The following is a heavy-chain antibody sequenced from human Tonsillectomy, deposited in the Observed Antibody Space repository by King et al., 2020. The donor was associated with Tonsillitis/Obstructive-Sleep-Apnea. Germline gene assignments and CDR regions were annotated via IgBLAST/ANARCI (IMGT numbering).Heavy chain of an antibody. CDR2: INTNTGNP. V-gene: IGHV7-4-1*02. CDR1: GYTFTSYA. CDR3: ARESPTKTYYDFWSGYSQNAFDI. Sequence: VQLVQSGSELKKPGASVKVSCKASGYTFTSYAMNCVRQAPGQGLEWMGWINTNTGNPTYAQGFTGRFVFSLDTSVSTAYLQISSLKAEDTAVYYCARESPTKTYYDFWSGYSQNAFDIWGQGTMVTVSS. D-gene: IGHD3-3*01. J-gene: IGHJ3*02.